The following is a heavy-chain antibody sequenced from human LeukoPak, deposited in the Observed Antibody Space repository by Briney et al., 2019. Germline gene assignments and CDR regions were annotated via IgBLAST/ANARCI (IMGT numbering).Heavy chain of an antibody. J-gene: IGHJ1*01. D-gene: IGHD5-12*01. CDR2: IRYDGSNQ. V-gene: IGHV3-30*02. Sequence: GGSLRLSCAASGFSFSSYGMHWVRQAPGKGHEWVAFIRYDGSNQYYADSAKGRFSISRDISKNTVYVQMNSLRTDDTAMYYCAKDPRGYSLASMGEYFQHWGQGTLVIVS. CDR3: AKDPRGYSLASMGEYFQH. CDR1: GFSFSSYG.